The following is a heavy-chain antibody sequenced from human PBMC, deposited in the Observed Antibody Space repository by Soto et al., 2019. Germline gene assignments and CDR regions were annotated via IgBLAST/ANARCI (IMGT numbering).Heavy chain of an antibody. D-gene: IGHD3-3*01. J-gene: IGHJ6*02. V-gene: IGHV4-39*01. CDR2: IYYIGST. CDR1: GDSITNSIYY. CDR3: ARTRRITIFIDVVTKPNLRYGMDV. Sequence: SGTLSLTCTVSGDSITNSIYYWGLFRKPPGKGLEWIASIYYIGSTYYNPSLKSRVTISVDTSKNQFSLKLSSVTAADTAVYYCARTRRITIFIDVVTKPNLRYGMDVWGQGTTVTVSS.